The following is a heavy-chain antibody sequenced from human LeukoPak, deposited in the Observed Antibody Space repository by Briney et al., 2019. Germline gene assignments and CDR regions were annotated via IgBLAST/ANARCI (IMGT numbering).Heavy chain of an antibody. CDR3: AKKDRIYSSSSGGYFDY. Sequence: QPGGSLRLSCAASGFTFSSYAMSWVRQAPGKGLEWVSAISGSGGSTYYADSVKGRFTISRDNSKNTLYLQMNSLRAEDTAVYYCAKKDRIYSSSSGGYFDYWGQGTLVTVSS. J-gene: IGHJ4*02. D-gene: IGHD6-6*01. CDR1: GFTFSSYA. V-gene: IGHV3-23*01. CDR2: ISGSGGST.